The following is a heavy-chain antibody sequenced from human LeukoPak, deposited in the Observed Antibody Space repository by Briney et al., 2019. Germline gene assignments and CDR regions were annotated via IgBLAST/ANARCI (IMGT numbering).Heavy chain of an antibody. J-gene: IGHJ4*02. V-gene: IGHV4-39*01. D-gene: IGHD3-22*01. Sequence: SESLSLTCTVSGGSISTSSYYWGWIRQPPGKGLELIGSIYYSGSTYYNPSLKSRVTISVDTSKNQFSLRLSSVTAADTAVYYYASQDFDSTAYYSLNYLDYWGQGTVVTVSS. CDR3: ASQDFDSTAYYSLNYLDY. CDR1: GGSISTSSYY. CDR2: IYYSGST.